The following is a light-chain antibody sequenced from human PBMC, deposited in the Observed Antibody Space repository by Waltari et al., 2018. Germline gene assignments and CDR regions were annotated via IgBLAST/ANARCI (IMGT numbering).Light chain of an antibody. CDR1: QSVMYSSNNKDY. CDR3: QQYITSPVT. J-gene: IGKJ5*01. CDR2: WAS. V-gene: IGKV4-1*01. Sequence: IVMTQSPDSLAVSLGERPTISCKSSQSVMYSSNNKDYLAWYQQKPGQPPKLLIYWASTRESGVPDRFSGSGSATNFTLTISSLQAEDVAVYWCQQYITSPVTFGQGTRLEIK.